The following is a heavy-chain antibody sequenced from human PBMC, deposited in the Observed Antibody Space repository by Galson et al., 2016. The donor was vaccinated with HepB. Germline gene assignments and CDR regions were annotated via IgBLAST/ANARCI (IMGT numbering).Heavy chain of an antibody. CDR2: VNSDGSRT. J-gene: IGHJ6*02. V-gene: IGHV3-74*01. D-gene: IGHD5-12*01. CDR1: GFTFSTYW. Sequence: GFTFSTYWMHWVRQVPGMGLVWVSRVNSDGSRTTYVDSVKGRFTISRDNAKNTLYLQMNSLRDEDTAVYYCARGHIVATVDYYYYGLDVWGQGTTVTVSS. CDR3: ARGHIVATVDYYYYGLDV.